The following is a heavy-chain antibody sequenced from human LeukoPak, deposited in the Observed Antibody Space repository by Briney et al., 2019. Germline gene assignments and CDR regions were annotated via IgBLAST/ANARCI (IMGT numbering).Heavy chain of an antibody. CDR3: AKDRSGYYYGMDV. CDR2: ISWNSGSI. V-gene: IGHV3-9*01. J-gene: IGHJ6*02. CDR1: GFTFDDYA. Sequence: GGSLRLSCAASGFTFDDYAMHWVRQAPGKGLEWVSGISWNSGSIGYADSVKGRFTISRDNAKNSLYLQMSSLRAEDTALYYCAKDRSGYYYGMDVWGQGTTVTVSS.